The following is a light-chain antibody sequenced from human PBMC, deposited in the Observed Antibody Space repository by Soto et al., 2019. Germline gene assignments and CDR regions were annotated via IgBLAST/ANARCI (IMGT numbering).Light chain of an antibody. CDR3: AAWDDSLNGLV. Sequence: QSVLTQPPSASGTPGQNVTISCSGSSSNIGPNAVNWYQQLPGTAPKLLLYNNNQRPSGVSDRFSGSKSGTSASLAISGLQSDDEADYHCAAWDDSLNGLVFGTGTKVTVL. CDR1: SSNIGPNA. CDR2: NNN. J-gene: IGLJ1*01. V-gene: IGLV1-44*01.